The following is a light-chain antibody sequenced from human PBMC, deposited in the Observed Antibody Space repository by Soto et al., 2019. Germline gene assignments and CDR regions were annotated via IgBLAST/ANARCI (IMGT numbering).Light chain of an antibody. CDR2: GAS. V-gene: IGKV3D-15*03. CDR1: QTVRDN. J-gene: IGKJ4*01. Sequence: EIVMTQSPATLSVSPGERATLSCRASQTVRDNLAWYQQKPGQAPRLLIYGASIRATGIPARFSGSGSGTEFTLTIDTLQSEDFAVYYCQQYNIWPLTFGGGTKVEIE. CDR3: QQYNIWPLT.